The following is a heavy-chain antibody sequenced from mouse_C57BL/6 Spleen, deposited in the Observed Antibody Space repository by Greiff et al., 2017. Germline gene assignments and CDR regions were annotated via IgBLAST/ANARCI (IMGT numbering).Heavy chain of an antibody. CDR2: ISNKANGYTT. Sequence: EVKLVESGGGLVQPGGSLSLSCAASGFTFTDYYMSWVRQPPGKALEWLGFISNKANGYTTEYSASVKGRFTISRDNFQSILYLQMNALRAEDSATYYCARSPFYYGNRYFDVWGTGTTVTVSS. CDR3: ARSPFYYGNRYFDV. V-gene: IGHV7-3*01. J-gene: IGHJ1*03. D-gene: IGHD2-1*01. CDR1: GFTFTDYY.